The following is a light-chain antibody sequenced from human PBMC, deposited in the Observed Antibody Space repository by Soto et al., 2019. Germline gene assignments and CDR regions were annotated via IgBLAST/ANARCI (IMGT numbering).Light chain of an antibody. J-gene: IGLJ1*01. V-gene: IGLV1-40*01. Sequence: QSVLTQPPSVSGAPGQTVTISCTGSSSNIGAGYEVHWYQQLPGGAPKLLIYGNNNRPSGVPDRFSGSKSATSASLAITGLQAEDEADYYCQSYDSSLSALYVFGTGTKLTVL. CDR3: QSYDSSLSALYV. CDR1: SSNIGAGYE. CDR2: GNN.